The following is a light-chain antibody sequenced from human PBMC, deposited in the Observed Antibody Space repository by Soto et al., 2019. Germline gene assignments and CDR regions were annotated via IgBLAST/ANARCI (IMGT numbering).Light chain of an antibody. CDR3: QQYQTYART. Sequence: DIQMTQSPSTVSASVGDRITITCRASQSINTWLAWYRQRPGAAPQLLIYDVSTLAMGVPARFNGSGSRIDFALSIGRLQADDFATFDCQQYQTYARTFGQGTEVEVK. CDR1: QSINTW. V-gene: IGKV1-5*01. J-gene: IGKJ1*01. CDR2: DVS.